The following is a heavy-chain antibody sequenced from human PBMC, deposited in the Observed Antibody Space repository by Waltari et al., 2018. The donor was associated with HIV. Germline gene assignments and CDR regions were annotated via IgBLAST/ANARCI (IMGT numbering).Heavy chain of an antibody. D-gene: IGHD1-26*01. Sequence: EVQLVETGGALVQPGGSLRVSCVASGFTFSKYWMTWVRRAPGEGLEWVANIKQDGNEEDYLDSVKGRFTISRDNAKNSLYLQMNNLRDEDSATYYCARAYSGTYRIGDYWGQGTLVTVSS. J-gene: IGHJ4*02. V-gene: IGHV3-7*01. CDR1: GFTFSKYW. CDR2: IKQDGNEE. CDR3: ARAYSGTYRIGDY.